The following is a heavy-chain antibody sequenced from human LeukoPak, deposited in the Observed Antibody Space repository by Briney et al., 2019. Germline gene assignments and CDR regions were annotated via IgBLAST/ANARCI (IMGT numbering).Heavy chain of an antibody. CDR3: AKTYSSGGVALNDAFDI. V-gene: IGHV3-23*01. Sequence: PGGSLRLSCAASGFTFSSYAMSWVRQAPGKGREGVSYISASGGSTYYADSVKGRFTISRDNSRTTLYLQMNSLRAEDTALYYCAKTYSSGGVALNDAFDIWGQGTMVTVSS. D-gene: IGHD3-16*01. CDR1: GFTFSSYA. CDR2: ISASGGST. J-gene: IGHJ3*02.